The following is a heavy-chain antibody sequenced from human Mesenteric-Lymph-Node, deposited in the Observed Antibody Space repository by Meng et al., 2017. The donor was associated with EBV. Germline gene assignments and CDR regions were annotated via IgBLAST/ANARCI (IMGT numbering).Heavy chain of an antibody. CDR2: ITSSGAYI. V-gene: IGHV3-21*01. Sequence: EVXLVESGGXLVKPGGSLRLSCAASGFTFSDHSMNWVRQAPGKGLEWFSTITSSGAYIYYADSVEGRFTISRDNAKNSLYLQMNSLRAEDTAVYYCTKGLQWDLVVPSDYWGHGTMVTVSS. D-gene: IGHD1-26*01. CDR1: GFTFSDHS. CDR3: TKGLQWDLVVPSDY. J-gene: IGHJ4*01.